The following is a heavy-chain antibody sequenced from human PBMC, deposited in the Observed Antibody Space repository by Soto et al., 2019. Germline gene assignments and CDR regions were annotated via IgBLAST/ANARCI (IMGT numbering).Heavy chain of an antibody. J-gene: IGHJ3*02. V-gene: IGHV3-74*01. Sequence: LRLSCAASGFTFSSYWMHWVRQAPGKGLVWVSRIDTYGGATRYADSVKGRFTISRDNAKNTMFLHMDSLRAEDTAVYYCARVLKSSGWDNDVFDIWGQGTTVTVSS. CDR1: GFTFSSYW. CDR3: ARVLKSSGWDNDVFDI. D-gene: IGHD6-19*01. CDR2: IDTYGGAT.